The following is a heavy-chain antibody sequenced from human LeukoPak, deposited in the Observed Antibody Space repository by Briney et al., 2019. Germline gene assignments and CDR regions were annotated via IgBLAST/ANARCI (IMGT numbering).Heavy chain of an antibody. CDR1: GFTFSSYA. D-gene: IGHD6-13*01. V-gene: IGHV3-7*01. Sequence: PGGSLRLSCAASGFTFSSYAMSWVRQAPGKGLEWVANIKQDGSEKYYVDSVKGRFTISRDNAKNSLYLQMNSLRAEDTAVYYCARARGSSWSRWGQGTLVTVSS. J-gene: IGHJ4*02. CDR2: IKQDGSEK. CDR3: ARARGSSWSR.